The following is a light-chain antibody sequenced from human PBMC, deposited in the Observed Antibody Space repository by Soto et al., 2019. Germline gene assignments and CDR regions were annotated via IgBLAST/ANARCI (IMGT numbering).Light chain of an antibody. J-gene: IGLJ2*01. CDR3: CSYAGSSTLV. CDR2: EGN. Sequence: QSALTQPASVSGSPGQSITISCTGTSSDVGSYNLVSWYQQHPGKAPKLMIYEGNKRPSGVSNRFSGSKSGNTASLTISGLQAEDEADYHCCSYAGSSTLVFGGGTKLTV. V-gene: IGLV2-23*01. CDR1: SSDVGSYNL.